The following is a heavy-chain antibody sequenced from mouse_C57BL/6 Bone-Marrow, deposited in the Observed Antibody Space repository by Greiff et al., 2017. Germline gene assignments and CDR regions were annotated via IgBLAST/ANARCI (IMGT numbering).Heavy chain of an antibody. CDR1: GYTFTSYW. D-gene: IGHD1-1*01. V-gene: IGHV1-59*01. Sequence: QVQLQQPGAELVRPGTSVTLSCKASGYTFTSYWMHWVKQRPGQGLEWIGVIDPSDSYTNYNQKFKGKATLTVDTSSSTAYMQLSSLTSEDSAVYYWARRVYYGVAGYYFDYWGQGTTLTVSS. CDR3: ARRVYYGVAGYYFDY. J-gene: IGHJ2*01. CDR2: IDPSDSYT.